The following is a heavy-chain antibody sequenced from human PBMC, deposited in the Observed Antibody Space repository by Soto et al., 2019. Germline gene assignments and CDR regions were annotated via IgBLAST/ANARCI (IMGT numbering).Heavy chain of an antibody. CDR2: IWYDGSNK. Sequence: GGSLRLSCAASGFTFSSYGMHWVRQAPGKGLEWVAVIWYDGSNKYYADSVKGRFTISRDNSKNTLYLQMNSLRAEDTAVYYCAGDRGGLWSGYYRGLYYYYGMDVWGQGTTVTVSS. V-gene: IGHV3-33*01. CDR1: GFTFSSYG. CDR3: AGDRGGLWSGYYRGLYYYYGMDV. D-gene: IGHD3-3*01. J-gene: IGHJ6*02.